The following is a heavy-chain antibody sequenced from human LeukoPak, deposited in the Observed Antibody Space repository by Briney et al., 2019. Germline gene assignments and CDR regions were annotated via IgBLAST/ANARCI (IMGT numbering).Heavy chain of an antibody. Sequence: GGSLRLSCAASGFTFDDYAMHWVRQAPGKGLEWVSGISWNSGSIGYADSVKGRFTTSRDNAKNSLYLQMNSLRAEDTALYYCAKGASAMVREVFDYWGQGTLVTVSS. CDR1: GFTFDDYA. J-gene: IGHJ4*02. CDR2: ISWNSGSI. V-gene: IGHV3-9*01. CDR3: AKGASAMVREVFDY. D-gene: IGHD5-18*01.